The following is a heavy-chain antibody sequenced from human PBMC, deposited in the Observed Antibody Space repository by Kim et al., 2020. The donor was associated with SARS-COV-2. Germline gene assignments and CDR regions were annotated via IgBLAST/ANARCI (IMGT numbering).Heavy chain of an antibody. Sequence: GGSLRLSCAASGFTFSSYAMHWVRQAPGTGLEWVAVISYDGSNKYYAASVKGRFTISRDNSKNTLYLQMNSLRAEDTAVYYCARDHFPYVDYGSGSYYGGVDYWGQGTLVTVSS. V-gene: IGHV3-30-3*01. J-gene: IGHJ4*02. D-gene: IGHD3-10*01. CDR3: ARDHFPYVDYGSGSYYGGVDY. CDR1: GFTFSSYA. CDR2: ISYDGSNK.